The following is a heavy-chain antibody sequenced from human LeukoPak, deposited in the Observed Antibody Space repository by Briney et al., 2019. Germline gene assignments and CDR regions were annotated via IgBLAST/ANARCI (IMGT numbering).Heavy chain of an antibody. V-gene: IGHV3-66*01. CDR3: ARLGWGIEAAGAFDY. CDR1: GFTVSSNY. J-gene: IGHJ4*02. Sequence: PGGSLRLSCAASGFTVSSNYMSWVRQAPGKGLEWVSVIYADGRTFYPDSVKGRFTMSRDTSRNTVYLQMNSLRAEDTAIYYCARLGWGIEAAGAFDYWGQGTLVTVPS. CDR2: IYADGRT. D-gene: IGHD3-16*01.